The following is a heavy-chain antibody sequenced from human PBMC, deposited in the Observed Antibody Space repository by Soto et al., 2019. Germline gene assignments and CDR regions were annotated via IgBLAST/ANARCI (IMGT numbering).Heavy chain of an antibody. CDR2: ISSSSSYI. CDR3: TLTTVVTPPWFDP. J-gene: IGHJ5*02. Sequence: GGSLRLSCAASGFTFSSYSMNWVRQAPGKGLEWVSSISSSSSYIYYADSVKGRFTISRDNAKNSLYLQMNSLRAEDTAVYYCTLTTVVTPPWFDPWGQGTLVTVAS. D-gene: IGHD4-17*01. CDR1: GFTFSSYS. V-gene: IGHV3-21*01.